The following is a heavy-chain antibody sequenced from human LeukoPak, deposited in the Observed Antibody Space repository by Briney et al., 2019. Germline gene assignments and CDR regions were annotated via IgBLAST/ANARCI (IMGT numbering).Heavy chain of an antibody. CDR3: AREAITMVRGVFINQYYFDY. Sequence: GGSLRLSCAASGFTFSRYWMSWVRQAPGKGLEWGANIKQDGSEKYYVDSVKGRFTISRDNAKNSLYLQMNSLRAEDTAVYYCAREAITMVRGVFINQYYFDYWGQGILVTVSS. D-gene: IGHD3-10*01. J-gene: IGHJ4*02. CDR2: IKQDGSEK. V-gene: IGHV3-7*01. CDR1: GFTFSRYW.